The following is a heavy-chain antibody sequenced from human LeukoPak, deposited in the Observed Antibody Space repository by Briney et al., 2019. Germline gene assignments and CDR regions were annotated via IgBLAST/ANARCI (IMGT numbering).Heavy chain of an antibody. CDR3: AREGYEGLYFDY. CDR1: GFTFNSYS. J-gene: IGHJ4*02. V-gene: IGHV3-48*01. D-gene: IGHD5-12*01. CDR2: ISSSSSTF. Sequence: GGSLRLSCATSGFTFNSYSMNWVRQAPGKGLEWVSYISSSSSTFYYADSVKGRFTISRDNAKNSLYLQMNSLRAEDTAVYYCAREGYEGLYFDYWGQGTLVTVSS.